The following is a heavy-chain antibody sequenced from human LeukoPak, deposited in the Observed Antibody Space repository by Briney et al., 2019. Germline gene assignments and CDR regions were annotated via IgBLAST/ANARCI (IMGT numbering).Heavy chain of an antibody. Sequence: SETLSLTCTVSGGSISGHYWNWIRQPAGKGLEWIGRIYTGGNTNYNPSLKSRVTMSVDTSKTQFSLNLASVTAADTAVYYCARGSGSNYYDYWGQGILVTVSS. J-gene: IGHJ4*02. D-gene: IGHD1-26*01. CDR1: GGSISGHY. CDR2: IYTGGNT. CDR3: ARGSGSNYYDY. V-gene: IGHV4-4*07.